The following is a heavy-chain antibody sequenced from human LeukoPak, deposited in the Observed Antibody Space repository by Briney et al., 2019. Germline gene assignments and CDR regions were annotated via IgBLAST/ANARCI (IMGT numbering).Heavy chain of an antibody. D-gene: IGHD3-22*01. J-gene: IGHJ4*02. CDR1: GYTFTGYY. V-gene: IGHV1-2*02. Sequence: ASVKVSCKASGYTFTGYYMHWVRQAPGQGLEWMGWINPNSGGTNYAQKFQGRVTMTRDTSISTAYIELSRLRSDDTAVYYCARDKYYDSSGYLFDYWGQGTLVTVSS. CDR3: ARDKYYDSSGYLFDY. CDR2: INPNSGGT.